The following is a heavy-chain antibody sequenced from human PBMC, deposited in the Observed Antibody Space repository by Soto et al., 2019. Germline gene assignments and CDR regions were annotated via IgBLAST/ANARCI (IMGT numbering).Heavy chain of an antibody. CDR1: GYSFTNYA. D-gene: IGHD2-15*01. CDR3: ARCYCSVGSCYACWHFDL. V-gene: IGHV1-18*01. J-gene: IGHJ2*01. Sequence: QVQLVQSGAEVKKPGASVKVSCQASGYSFTNYAISWVRQAPGQGLERMGWTSASTRNTDQAQNFQGRVTMTIDTPRNTANMELRSLRSDDTAVYYCARCYCSVGSCYACWHFDLWGRGTLVTVSS. CDR2: TSASTRNT.